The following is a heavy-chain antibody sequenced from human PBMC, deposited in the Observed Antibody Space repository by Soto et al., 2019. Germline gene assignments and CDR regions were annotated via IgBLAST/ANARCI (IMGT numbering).Heavy chain of an antibody. J-gene: IGHJ6*02. Sequence: EVQLVESGGGLVKPGGSLRLSCSASGFIFSSYPMNWVRQAPGKGLEWVSYISSSGAFIYDSDSVKGRFTISRDNGKNSLYLQLISLRVDDTAVYFCARDPSCSGGSCYPYGMDVWGQGTIVIVSS. V-gene: IGHV3-21*01. CDR1: GFIFSSYP. D-gene: IGHD2-15*01. CDR3: ARDPSCSGGSCYPYGMDV. CDR2: ISSSGAFI.